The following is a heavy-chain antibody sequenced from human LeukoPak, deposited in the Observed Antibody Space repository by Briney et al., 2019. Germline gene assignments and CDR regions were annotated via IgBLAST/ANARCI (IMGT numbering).Heavy chain of an antibody. V-gene: IGHV1-46*01. CDR2: INPSSGGT. J-gene: IGHJ4*02. CDR3: AREPRPPGSVNYGPGFDY. CDR1: GYPFTSHY. Sequence: ASVKVSCKASGYPFTSHYVHWVRQAPGQGLEWMGIINPSSGGTSYTQKFQGRVTMTRDTSTSTVYVELSSLRSEDSAVYYCAREPRPPGSVNYGPGFDYWGQGSLVTVSS. D-gene: IGHD3-10*01.